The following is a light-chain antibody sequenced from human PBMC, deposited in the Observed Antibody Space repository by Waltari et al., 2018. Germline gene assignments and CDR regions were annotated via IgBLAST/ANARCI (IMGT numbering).Light chain of an antibody. CDR2: GAS. CDR1: QSVSSN. V-gene: IGKV3-15*01. CDR3: QQYNNWFT. Sequence: EIGMTQSPATLSVSPGERATLSRRASQSVSSNLSWYQQKPGQAPMLLIYGASTRATGISARFSGSGSGTEFTLTISSLQSEDFAVYYCQQYNNWFTFGPGTKVDIK. J-gene: IGKJ3*01.